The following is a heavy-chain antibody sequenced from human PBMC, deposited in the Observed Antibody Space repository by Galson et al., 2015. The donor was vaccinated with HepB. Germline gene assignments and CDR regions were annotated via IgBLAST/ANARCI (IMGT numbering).Heavy chain of an antibody. J-gene: IGHJ4*02. Sequence: SLRLSCAASGFTFSSCGMHWVRQAPGKGLEWVAVISYDGSNKYYADSVKGRFTISRDNSKSTLYLQMNSLRAEDTAVYYCAKDHSSAWYACDYWGQGTLVTVSS. V-gene: IGHV3-30*18. CDR1: GFTFSSCG. CDR3: AKDHSSAWYACDY. CDR2: ISYDGSNK. D-gene: IGHD6-19*01.